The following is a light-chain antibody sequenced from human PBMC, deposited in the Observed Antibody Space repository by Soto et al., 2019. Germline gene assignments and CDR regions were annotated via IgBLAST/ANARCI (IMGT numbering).Light chain of an antibody. J-gene: IGLJ3*02. CDR1: SSDVGGYSY. CDR3: CSYAGSYTWV. CDR2: DVT. Sequence: QSALTQPRSVSGSPGQSLTISCTGSSSDVGGYSYVSWYQQYPGKGPKLIIYDVTKRPSGVPDRFSGSKSGNTASLTISGLQAGDEADYFCCSYAGSYTWVFGGGTKLTVL. V-gene: IGLV2-11*01.